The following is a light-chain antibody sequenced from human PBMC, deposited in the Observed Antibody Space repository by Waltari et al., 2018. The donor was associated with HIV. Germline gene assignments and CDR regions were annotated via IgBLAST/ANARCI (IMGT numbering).Light chain of an antibody. J-gene: IGKJ2*01. Sequence: DIQMTQSPSFLAASVGDRVTITCRASQGIASYLVWYQQKPGKAPELLIYKASTLKAGVPSRFSGSGSGTEFTLTITSLQPDDVATYYCQQYNIPYTFGQGTKLEIK. V-gene: IGKV1-5*03. CDR1: QGIASY. CDR2: KAS. CDR3: QQYNIPYT.